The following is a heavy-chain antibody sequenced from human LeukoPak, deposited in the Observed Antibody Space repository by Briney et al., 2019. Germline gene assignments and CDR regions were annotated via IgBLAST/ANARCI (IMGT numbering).Heavy chain of an antibody. D-gene: IGHD3-22*01. CDR1: GYSISSGYY. CDR3: AKSNGYGLIDI. V-gene: IGHV4-38-2*02. J-gene: IGHJ3*02. Sequence: SETLSLTCTVSGYSISSGYYWGWVRQPPGRALEWIGNIFYSGSTYYSPSLKSRVTISLDTSRNQFSLKLNSVTAADTAVYYCAKSNGYGLIDIWGQGTMVTVSS. CDR2: IFYSGST.